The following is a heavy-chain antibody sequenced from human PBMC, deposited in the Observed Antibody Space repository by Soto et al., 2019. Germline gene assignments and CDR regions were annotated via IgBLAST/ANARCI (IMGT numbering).Heavy chain of an antibody. D-gene: IGHD6-13*01. CDR2: IYYSGST. J-gene: IGHJ6*02. Sequence: TLSLTCTVSGGSISSGDYYWSWIRQPPGKGLEWIGYIYYSGSTYYNPSLKSRVTISVDTSKNQLSMKLSSVTAAATAVYYCAREQQLKDLGMDVWGQGTTVTVSS. CDR3: AREQQLKDLGMDV. V-gene: IGHV4-30-4*01. CDR1: GGSISSGDYY.